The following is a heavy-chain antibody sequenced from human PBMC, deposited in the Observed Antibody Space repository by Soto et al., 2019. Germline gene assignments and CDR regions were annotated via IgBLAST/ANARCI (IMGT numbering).Heavy chain of an antibody. CDR1: GGTFSTYA. CDR2: IIPSTGST. D-gene: IGHD6-13*01. J-gene: IGHJ4*02. CDR3: ARGGSSSDY. Sequence: QVQLVQSGAEVKKPGSSVKVSCKAFGGTFSTYAVSWVRQAPGQGLEWVGGIIPSTGSTNHAQKFQGRVTITADESTRTVYMELTSLRSDDPAAYYCARGGSSSDYWGQGTLVTVSS. V-gene: IGHV1-69*12.